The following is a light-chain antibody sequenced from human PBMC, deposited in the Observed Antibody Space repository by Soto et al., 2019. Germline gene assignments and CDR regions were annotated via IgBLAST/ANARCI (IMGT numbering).Light chain of an antibody. CDR1: QSISSW. Sequence: DIQMTQSPSTLSAFVGDRVTITFRASQSISSWLAWYQQKPGKAPKLLIYKASSLESGVPSRFSGSGSGTEFTLTISRLEPEDFAVYYCQQYGSSGTFGQGTKVDI. CDR2: KAS. V-gene: IGKV1-5*03. CDR3: QQYGSSGT. J-gene: IGKJ1*01.